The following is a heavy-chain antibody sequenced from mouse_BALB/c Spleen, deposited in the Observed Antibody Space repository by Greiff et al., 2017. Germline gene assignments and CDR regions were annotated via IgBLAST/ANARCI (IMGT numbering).Heavy chain of an antibody. CDR3: ARDGGLADRWFAY. J-gene: IGHJ3*01. V-gene: IGHV2-9*02. CDR2: IWAGGST. Sequence: VQGVESGPGLVAPSQSLSITCTVSGFSLTSYGVHWVRQPPGKGLEWLGVIWAGGSTNYNSALMSRLSISKDNSKSQVFLKMNSLQTDDTAMYYCARDGGLADRWFAYWGQGTLVTVSA. CDR1: GFSLTSYG.